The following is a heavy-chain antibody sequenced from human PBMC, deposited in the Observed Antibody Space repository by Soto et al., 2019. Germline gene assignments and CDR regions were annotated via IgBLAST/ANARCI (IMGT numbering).Heavy chain of an antibody. J-gene: IGHJ4*02. CDR2: VNPDGSHQ. CDR3: LSGRGH. CDR1: GFTFSSDW. V-gene: IGHV3-7*01. Sequence: GGSLRLSCAGSGFTFSSDWINWVRQAPGKGLEWVANVNPDGSHQYYVDSVKGRFTISKDNARNSVSLQMNSLRAEDAALYYCLSGRGHGGQGTLVTVPS.